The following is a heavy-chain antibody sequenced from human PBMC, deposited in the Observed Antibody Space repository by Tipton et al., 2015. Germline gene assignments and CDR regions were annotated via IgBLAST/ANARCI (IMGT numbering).Heavy chain of an antibody. CDR2: IYPDDSDT. J-gene: IGHJ4*02. V-gene: IGHV5-51*01. CDR1: GYSFTSYW. Sequence: QLVQSGAEVKKPGESLKISCKGSGYSFTSYWIGWVRQMPGKGLEWMGIIYPDDSDTRYRPSFQGQVTISADKSINTAYLQWTSLKASDTAMYYCARSVSPAVITFDYWGRGTLVTVSS. D-gene: IGHD2-2*01. CDR3: ARSVSPAVITFDY.